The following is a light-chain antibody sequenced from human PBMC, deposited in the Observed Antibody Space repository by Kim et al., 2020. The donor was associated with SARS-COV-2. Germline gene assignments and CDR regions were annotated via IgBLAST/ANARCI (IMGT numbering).Light chain of an antibody. Sequence: ASVGDRFTITCRASQGIGNYLAWYQQKPGKVPKLLVYTASTLHSGVPSRFSGSGSGTDFTLSISSLQPEDVAIYYCQKYNSAPYPFGQGTRLEIK. J-gene: IGKJ5*01. CDR3: QKYNSAPYP. CDR2: TAS. CDR1: QGIGNY. V-gene: IGKV1-27*01.